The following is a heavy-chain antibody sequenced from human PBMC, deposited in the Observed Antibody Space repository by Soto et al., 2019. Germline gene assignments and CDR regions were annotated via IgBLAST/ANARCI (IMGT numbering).Heavy chain of an antibody. CDR3: AKDQIREIRFGELLTFPNAFDI. J-gene: IGHJ3*02. CDR1: GFTFSSYA. V-gene: IGHV3-23*01. Sequence: GGSLRLSCAASGFTFSSYAMSWVRQAPGKGLEWVSAISGSGGSTYYAGSVKGRFTISRDNSKNTLYLQMNSLRAEDTAVYYCAKDQIREIRFGELLTFPNAFDIWGQGTMVTVSS. CDR2: ISGSGGST. D-gene: IGHD3-10*01.